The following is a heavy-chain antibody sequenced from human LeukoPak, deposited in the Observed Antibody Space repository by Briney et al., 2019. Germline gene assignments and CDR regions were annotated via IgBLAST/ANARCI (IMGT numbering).Heavy chain of an antibody. CDR2: INPSGGST. J-gene: IGHJ4*02. CDR3: ARDKGITMVRGVIPLLVY. V-gene: IGHV1-46*01. CDR1: GYTFTSYY. Sequence: ASVKVSCKASGYTFTSYYMHWVRQAPGQGLEWMGIINPSGGSTSYAQKFQGRVTMTRDTSISTAYMELSRLRSDDTAVYYCARDKGITMVRGVIPLLVYWGQGTLVTVSS. D-gene: IGHD3-10*01.